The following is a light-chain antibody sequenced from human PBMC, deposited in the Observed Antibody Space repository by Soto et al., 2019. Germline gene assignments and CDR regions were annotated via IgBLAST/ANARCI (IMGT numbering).Light chain of an antibody. V-gene: IGKV1-5*01. Sequence: DIQMTQFPSTLSASVRDRVTITCRASQSIDSWLAWYQQKPGKAPKLLIYDASSLESGVPSRFSGSGSGTDFTLTISSLQPEDFATYYCQQFNNYFGQGTRLEIK. CDR1: QSIDSW. CDR2: DAS. CDR3: QQFNNY. J-gene: IGKJ5*01.